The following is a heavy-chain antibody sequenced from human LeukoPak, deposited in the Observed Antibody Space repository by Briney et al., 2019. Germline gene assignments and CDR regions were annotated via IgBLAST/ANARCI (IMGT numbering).Heavy chain of an antibody. CDR3: TSVGYGDYVSAY. CDR2: IKSKVDGGAI. CDR1: GLAFSNAW. Sequence: GGSLRLSCAASGLAFSNAWMSWVRQAPGKGLEWVGRIKSKVDGGAIDYAALVKGRFTISRDDSKNTLYLQMNSLKTEDTAVYYCTSVGYGDYVSAYWGQGTLVTVSS. J-gene: IGHJ4*02. V-gene: IGHV3-15*01. D-gene: IGHD4-17*01.